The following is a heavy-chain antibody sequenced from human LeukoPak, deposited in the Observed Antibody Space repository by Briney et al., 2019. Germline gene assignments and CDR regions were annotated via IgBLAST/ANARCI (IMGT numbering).Heavy chain of an antibody. CDR1: GFTFGDYA. J-gene: IGHJ4*02. CDR3: TSTLRPSPKRQQYFDY. Sequence: GGSLRLSCAASGFTFGDYAMSWVRQAPGKGLEWVGFIRSKAYGGTTEYAASVKGRFTISRDDSKSIAYLQMNSLKTEDTAVYYCTSTLRPSPKRQQYFDYWGQGTLVTVSS. V-gene: IGHV3-49*04. CDR2: IRSKAYGGTT. D-gene: IGHD6-13*01.